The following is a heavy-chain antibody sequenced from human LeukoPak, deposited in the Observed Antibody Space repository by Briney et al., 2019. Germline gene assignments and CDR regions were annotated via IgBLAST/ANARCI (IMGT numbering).Heavy chain of an antibody. CDR2: INHSGST. Sequence: SETLSLTCAVYGGSFSGYYWSWIRQPPGKGLGWIGEINHSGSTNYNPSLKSRVTISVDTSKNQFSLKLSSVTAADTAVYYCAMETTVTTLGEGYYFDYWGQGTLVTVSS. D-gene: IGHD4-17*01. J-gene: IGHJ4*02. V-gene: IGHV4-34*01. CDR1: GGSFSGYY. CDR3: AMETTVTTLGEGYYFDY.